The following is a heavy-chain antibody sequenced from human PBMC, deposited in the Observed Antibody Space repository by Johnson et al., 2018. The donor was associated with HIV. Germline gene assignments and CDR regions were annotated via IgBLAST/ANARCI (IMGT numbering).Heavy chain of an antibody. V-gene: IGHV3-30*02. D-gene: IGHD6-6*01. J-gene: IGHJ3*01. CDR1: GFTFSSYG. CDR2: IRYDGSNQ. CDR3: ASEVEYSILGGV. Sequence: QVQLVESGGGVVQPGGSLRLSCVVSGFTFSSYGMHWVRQAPGKGLEWVAFIRYDGSNQYYADSVKGRFTISRDNAKNSLYLQMNNLRVEDTAVYYCASEVEYSILGGVWGQGTMVTVSS.